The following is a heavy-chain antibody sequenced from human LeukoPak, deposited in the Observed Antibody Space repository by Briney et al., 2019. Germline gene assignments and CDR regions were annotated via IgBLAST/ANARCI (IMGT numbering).Heavy chain of an antibody. CDR1: GFTFSSYA. J-gene: IGHJ4*02. D-gene: IGHD3-10*01. CDR2: ISAGGGYT. CDR3: AKIPTSGSGSHYDHGNIDY. V-gene: IGHV3-23*01. Sequence: GGSLRLSCAASGFTFSSYALSWVRQAPGKGLVWVSTISAGGGYTYYADSVKGRFTISRDNSKNTLYLQVSSLRAEDTAVYYCAKIPTSGSGSHYDHGNIDYWGQGTLVTVSS.